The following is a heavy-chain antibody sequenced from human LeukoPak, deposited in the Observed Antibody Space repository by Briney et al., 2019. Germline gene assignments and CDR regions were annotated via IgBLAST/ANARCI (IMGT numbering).Heavy chain of an antibody. J-gene: IGHJ6*03. CDR1: GFTFSSYW. D-gene: IGHD6-6*01. V-gene: IGHV3-7*01. CDR3: ARDSPPARPYYYYYYMDV. Sequence: GGSLRLSCAASGFTFSSYWMSWVRQAPGKGLEWVANIKQDGSEKYYVDSVKGRFTISRDNAKNSLYLQMNSLRAEDTALYYCARDSPPARPYYYYYYMDVWGKGTTVTVSS. CDR2: IKQDGSEK.